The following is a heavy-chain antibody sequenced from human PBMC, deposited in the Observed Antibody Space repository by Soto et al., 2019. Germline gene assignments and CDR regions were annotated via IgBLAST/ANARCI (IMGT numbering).Heavy chain of an antibody. D-gene: IGHD6-19*01. J-gene: IGHJ4*02. Sequence: QVQLVESGGCVVQPGRSLRLSCAASGFTFSSYGMHWVRQAPGKGLEWVAVISYDGSNKYYADSVKGRFTISRDNSKNTLYLQMNSLRAEDTAVYYCAKDARSSEGGYSSGSYPDYWGQGTLVTVSS. CDR3: AKDARSSEGGYSSGSYPDY. V-gene: IGHV3-30*18. CDR1: GFTFSSYG. CDR2: ISYDGSNK.